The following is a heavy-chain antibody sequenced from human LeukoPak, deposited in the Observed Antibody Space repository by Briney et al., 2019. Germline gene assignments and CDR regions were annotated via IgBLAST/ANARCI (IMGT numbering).Heavy chain of an antibody. V-gene: IGHV3-43*01. CDR1: GFNFDRYT. CDR2: AGWAGGTT. Sequence: GGSLRLSCATSGFNFDRYTIHWVRRAPGKGLEWVSLAGWAGGTTFYSDSVRGRFTISRDSGRKSVYLQMNSLTTDDTAFYFCAKELDPMFFDYWGQGALVTVSS. CDR3: AKELDPMFFDY. D-gene: IGHD3-10*02. J-gene: IGHJ4*02.